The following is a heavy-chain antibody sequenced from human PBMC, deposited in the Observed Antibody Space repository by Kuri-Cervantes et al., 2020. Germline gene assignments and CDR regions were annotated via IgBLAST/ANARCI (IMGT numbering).Heavy chain of an antibody. V-gene: IGHV4-39*01. CDR2: IYYSGGT. Sequence: SETLSLTCTVSGGSISSYYWGWIRQPPGKGLEWIGSIYYSGGTYYNPSLKSRVTISVDTSKNQFSLKLSSVTAADTAVYYCAISLYCSGGSCYSVPFDYWGQGTLVTVSS. CDR3: AISLYCSGGSCYSVPFDY. J-gene: IGHJ4*02. CDR1: GGSISSYY. D-gene: IGHD2-15*01.